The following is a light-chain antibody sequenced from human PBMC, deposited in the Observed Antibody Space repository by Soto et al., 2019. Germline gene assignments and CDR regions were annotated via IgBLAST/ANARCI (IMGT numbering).Light chain of an antibody. CDR3: QQRSNWPIT. Sequence: EIVLTQSPATLSLSPGEGATLSCRASQSVSGYLAWYQQKPGQAPRLLIHDASNRATGIPARFSGSGSGADFTLTTSSLEPEDFAVYYGQQRSNWPITCGQGTRLEI. J-gene: IGKJ5*01. CDR2: DAS. V-gene: IGKV3-11*01. CDR1: QSVSGY.